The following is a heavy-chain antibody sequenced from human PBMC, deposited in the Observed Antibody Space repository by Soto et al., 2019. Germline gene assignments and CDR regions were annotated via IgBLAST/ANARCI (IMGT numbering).Heavy chain of an antibody. CDR3: ARGVHRVEMATIRNYYYYYGMDV. Sequence: ASVKVSCKASGYTFTRYGISWVRLAPGRGHDWMGWISAYNGNTNYAQKLQGRVTMTTDTSTSTAYMELRSLRSDDTAVYYCARGVHRVEMATIRNYYYYYGMDVWGQGTTVTVSS. J-gene: IGHJ6*02. CDR1: GYTFTRYG. CDR2: ISAYNGNT. D-gene: IGHD5-12*01. V-gene: IGHV1-18*04.